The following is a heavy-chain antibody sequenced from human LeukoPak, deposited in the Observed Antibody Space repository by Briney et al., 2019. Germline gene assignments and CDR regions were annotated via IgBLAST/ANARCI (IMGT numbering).Heavy chain of an antibody. CDR3: AKDRLPNPSGDY. CDR2: IRYDGSNK. Sequence: PGGSLRPSCAASGFAFSSYGMHWVRQAPGKGLERVAFIRYDGSNKYYADSVKGRFTISRDNSKNTLYLQMNSLRAEDTAVYYCAKDRLPNPSGDYWGQGTLVTVSS. V-gene: IGHV3-30*02. J-gene: IGHJ4*02. CDR1: GFAFSSYG. D-gene: IGHD2-21*02.